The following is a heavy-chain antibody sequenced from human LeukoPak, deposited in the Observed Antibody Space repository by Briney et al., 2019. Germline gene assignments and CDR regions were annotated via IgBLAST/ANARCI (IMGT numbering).Heavy chain of an antibody. CDR3: ARAGTSGSYGYCFDY. Sequence: SETLSLTCTVSGGSISSYYWSWIRQPPGKGLEWIGDVYYSGSTNYNPSLKSRVTVSVDTSKNHFSLKLSSVTAADTAVYYCARAGTSGSYGYCFDYWGQGTLVTVSS. J-gene: IGHJ4*02. CDR1: GGSISSYY. CDR2: VYYSGST. D-gene: IGHD1-26*01. V-gene: IGHV4-59*01.